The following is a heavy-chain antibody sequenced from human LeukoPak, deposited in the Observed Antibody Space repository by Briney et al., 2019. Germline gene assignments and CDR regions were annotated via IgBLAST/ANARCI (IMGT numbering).Heavy chain of an antibody. D-gene: IGHD3-22*01. CDR3: ASLDPGSYYYDSSDYYYQH. CDR1: GGSISSSSYY. J-gene: IGHJ1*01. CDR2: IYYSGST. Sequence: SETLSLTCTVSGGSISSSSYYWGWIRQPPGKGLEWIGSIYYSGSTYYNPSLKSRVTISVDTSKNQFSLKLSSVTAADTAVYYCASLDPGSYYYDSSDYYYQHWGQGTLVTVSS. V-gene: IGHV4-39*01.